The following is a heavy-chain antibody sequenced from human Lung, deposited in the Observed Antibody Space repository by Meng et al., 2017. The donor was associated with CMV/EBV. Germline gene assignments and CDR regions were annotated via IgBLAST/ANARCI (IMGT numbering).Heavy chain of an antibody. CDR1: GGSFSGYY. V-gene: IGHV4-34*01. J-gene: IGHJ6*02. D-gene: IGHD3-3*01. CDR2: INHSGST. Sequence: LXCAVYGGSFSGYYWSWIRQPPGKGLEWIGEINHSGSTNYNPSLKSRVTISVDTSKNQFSLKLSSVTAADTAVYYCARTTYDFWSGIDYYYYYGMDVWGQGTTVTVSS. CDR3: ARTTYDFWSGIDYYYYYGMDV.